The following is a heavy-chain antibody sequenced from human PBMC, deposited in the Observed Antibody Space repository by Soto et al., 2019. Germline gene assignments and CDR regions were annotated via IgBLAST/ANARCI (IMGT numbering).Heavy chain of an antibody. Sequence: QVKLVQSGAEVKKPGASVKVSCKASGYTFSSYAISWMRQAPGQGLELMGWISAYNGNTNYAQKLQGRVTMTTDTSTSTAYMELRSLRSYETAVYYCSRDPPPPDYRGQGTLVTVSS. CDR3: SRDPPPPDY. CDR2: ISAYNGNT. CDR1: GYTFSSYA. J-gene: IGHJ4*02. V-gene: IGHV1-18*01.